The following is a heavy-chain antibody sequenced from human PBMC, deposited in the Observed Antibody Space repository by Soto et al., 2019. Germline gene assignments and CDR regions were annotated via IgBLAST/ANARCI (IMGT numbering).Heavy chain of an antibody. CDR3: ARDPNIVLVPAALRSYYYYYGMDV. CDR1: GFTFSSYW. D-gene: IGHD2-2*01. V-gene: IGHV3-7*01. CDR2: IKQDGSEK. Sequence: GGSLRLSCAASGFTFSSYWMSWVRQAPGKGLEWVANIKQDGSEKYYVDSVKGRFTISRDNAKNSLYLQMNSLRAEDTAVYYCARDPNIVLVPAALRSYYYYYGMDVWAQGTTVPVSS. J-gene: IGHJ6*02.